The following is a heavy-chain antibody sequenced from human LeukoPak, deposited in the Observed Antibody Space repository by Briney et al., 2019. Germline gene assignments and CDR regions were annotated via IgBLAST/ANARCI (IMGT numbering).Heavy chain of an antibody. Sequence: SETLSLTCGVHGGSFSGYHWSWIRLRPGKGLEWIGDINHSGSTHYNPSLKSRVTISVDTSKNQFSLKLSSVTAADTAVYYCARTRPPGGPWGQGTLVTVSS. CDR3: ARTRPPGGP. V-gene: IGHV4-34*01. J-gene: IGHJ5*02. CDR1: GGSFSGYH. CDR2: INHSGST.